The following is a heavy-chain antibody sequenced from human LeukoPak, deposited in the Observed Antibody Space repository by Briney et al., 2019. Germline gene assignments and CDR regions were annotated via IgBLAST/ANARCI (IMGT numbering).Heavy chain of an antibody. J-gene: IGHJ5*02. CDR3: ARGLVVPAAIEGYWFDP. CDR2: INHSGST. D-gene: IGHD2-2*01. Sequence: QTSETLSLTCAVYGGSFSGYYWSWIRQPPGKGLEWIGEINHSGSTNYNPSLKSRVTISVDTSKNQFSLKLSSVTAADTAVYYCARGLVVPAAIEGYWFDPWGQGTLVTVSS. V-gene: IGHV4-34*01. CDR1: GGSFSGYY.